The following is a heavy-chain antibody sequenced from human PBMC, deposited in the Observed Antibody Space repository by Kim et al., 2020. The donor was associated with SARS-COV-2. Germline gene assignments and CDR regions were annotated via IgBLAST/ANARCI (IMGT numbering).Heavy chain of an antibody. V-gene: IGHV3-30*18. CDR3: ANIAVAVAGSEVDY. CDR2: ISYDGSNK. Sequence: GGSLRLSCAASGFTFSSYGMHWVRQAPGKGLEWVAVISYDGSNKYYADSVKGRFTISRDNSKNTLYLQMNSLRAEDTAVYYCANIAVAVAGSEVDYWGQGTLVTVSS. CDR1: GFTFSSYG. J-gene: IGHJ4*02. D-gene: IGHD6-19*01.